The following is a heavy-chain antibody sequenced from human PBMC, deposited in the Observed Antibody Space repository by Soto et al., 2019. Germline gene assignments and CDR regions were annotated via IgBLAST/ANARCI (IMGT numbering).Heavy chain of an antibody. Sequence: EVQLLESGGGLVQPGGSLRLSCAASGFTFSSYAMTWVRQAPGKGLEYVSGISISGGSTYYADSVKGRFTISRDNSKNTLYLQMNSLRAEDTAVYYCAKGGVGSTSNAFDIWGQGTMVTVSS. CDR2: ISISGGST. V-gene: IGHV3-23*01. J-gene: IGHJ3*02. D-gene: IGHD1-26*01. CDR1: GFTFSSYA. CDR3: AKGGVGSTSNAFDI.